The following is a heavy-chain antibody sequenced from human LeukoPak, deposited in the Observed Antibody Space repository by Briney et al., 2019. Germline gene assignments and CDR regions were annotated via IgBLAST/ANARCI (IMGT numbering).Heavy chain of an antibody. V-gene: IGHV1-2*02. CDR2: INPNSGGT. CDR3: AREGYYYDSSGYPRHYYFDY. CDR1: GYTFTGYY. D-gene: IGHD3-22*01. Sequence: GASVKVSCKASGYTFTGYYMHWVRQAPGQGLEWMGWINPNSGGTNYAQKFQGGVTMTRDTSISTAYMELSRLRSDDTAVYYCAREGYYYDSSGYPRHYYFDYWGQGTLVTVSS. J-gene: IGHJ4*02.